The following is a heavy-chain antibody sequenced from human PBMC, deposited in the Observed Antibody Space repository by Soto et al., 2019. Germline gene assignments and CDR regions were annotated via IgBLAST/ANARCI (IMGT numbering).Heavy chain of an antibody. CDR2: IYKSATT. CDR1: GDSISNLDYF. D-gene: IGHD7-27*01. Sequence: SETLSLTCSVSGDSISNLDYFWAWIRQPPGQALEYIGYIYKSATTYYNPSFESRVAISVDTSKSQFSLNVTSVTAADTAVYFCARGRYCLTGRCFPNWFDSWGQGALLTVSS. J-gene: IGHJ5*01. V-gene: IGHV4-30-4*01. CDR3: ARGRYCLTGRCFPNWFDS.